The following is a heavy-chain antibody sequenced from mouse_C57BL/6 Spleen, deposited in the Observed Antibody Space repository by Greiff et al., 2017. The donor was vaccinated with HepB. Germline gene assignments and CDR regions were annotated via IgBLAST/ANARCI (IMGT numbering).Heavy chain of an antibody. CDR1: GFTFSSYA. CDR3: ARDGKYYGSSYWYFDV. Sequence: EVKLVESGGGLVKPGGSLKLSCAASGFTFSSYAMSWVRQTPEKRLEWVATISDGGSYTYYPDNVKGRFTISRDNAKNNLYLQMSHLKSEDTAMYYCARDGKYYGSSYWYFDVWGTGTTVTVSS. J-gene: IGHJ1*03. CDR2: ISDGGSYT. D-gene: IGHD1-1*01. V-gene: IGHV5-4*01.